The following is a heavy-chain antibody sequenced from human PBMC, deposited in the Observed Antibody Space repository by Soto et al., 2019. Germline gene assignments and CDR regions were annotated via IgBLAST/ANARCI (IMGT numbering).Heavy chain of an antibody. CDR3: ARGGSSYYYDSSGYSSDY. J-gene: IGHJ4*02. Sequence: GASVKVSCKASGYTFTSYGISWVRQAPGQGLEWMGWISAYNGNTNYAQKLQGRVTMTTDTSTSTAYMELRSLRSDDTAVYYCARGGSSYYYDSSGYSSDYWGQGTLVTVS. CDR2: ISAYNGNT. CDR1: GYTFTSYG. V-gene: IGHV1-18*01. D-gene: IGHD3-22*01.